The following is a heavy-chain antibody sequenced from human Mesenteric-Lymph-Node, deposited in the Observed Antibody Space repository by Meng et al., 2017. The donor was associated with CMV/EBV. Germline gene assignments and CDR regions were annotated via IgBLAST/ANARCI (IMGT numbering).Heavy chain of an antibody. D-gene: IGHD1-1*01. CDR1: GGSISSSNW. Sequence: GGSLRLSCAVSGGSISSSNWWSWVRQPPGKGLEWVGRIRSIANSYATAYAASVKGRFTISRDDSKNTAYLQMNSLKTEDTAVYYCTSPLGTVIWGQGTLVTVSS. CDR2: IRSIANSYAT. CDR3: TSPLGTVI. J-gene: IGHJ1*01. V-gene: IGHV3-73*01.